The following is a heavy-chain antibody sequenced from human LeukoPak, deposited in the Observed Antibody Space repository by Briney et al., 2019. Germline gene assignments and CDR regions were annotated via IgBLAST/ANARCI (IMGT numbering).Heavy chain of an antibody. V-gene: IGHV4-38-2*01. Sequence: PSETLSLTCAVYGVSFSGYYWGWIRQRPGKGLEGIGSTYFSGSTYYNPSLKSGVTISVDTSKNQFSLKLSSVTAADTAVYYCARWKDSSGWYGGFDYWGQGTLVTVSS. J-gene: IGHJ4*02. CDR2: TYFSGST. CDR3: ARWKDSSGWYGGFDY. D-gene: IGHD6-19*01. CDR1: GVSFSGYY.